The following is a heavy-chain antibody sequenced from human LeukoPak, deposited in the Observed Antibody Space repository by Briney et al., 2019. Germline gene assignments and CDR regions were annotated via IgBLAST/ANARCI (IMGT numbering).Heavy chain of an antibody. D-gene: IGHD6-13*01. CDR3: ARAYSSSFGSNWFDP. CDR2: INSDGSST. CDR1: GFTFSSYW. Sequence: GGSLRLSCAASGFTFSSYWMHWVRQAPGKGLVWVSRINSDGSSTSYADSVKGRFTISRDNAKNTLYLQMNSLRAEDTAVYYCARAYSSSFGSNWFDPWGQGTLVTVSS. J-gene: IGHJ5*02. V-gene: IGHV3-74*01.